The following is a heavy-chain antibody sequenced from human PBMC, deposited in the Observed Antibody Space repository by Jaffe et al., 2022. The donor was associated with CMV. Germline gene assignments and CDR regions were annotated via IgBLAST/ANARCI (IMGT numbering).Heavy chain of an antibody. CDR2: ISSSSSYI. D-gene: IGHD3-22*01. CDR3: ARGSGYYYDSSGYLDY. CDR1: GFTFSSYS. Sequence: EVQLVESGGGLVKPGGSLRLSCAASGFTFSSYSMNWVRQAPGKGLEWVSSISSSSSYIYYADSVKGRFTISRDNAKNSLYLQMNSLRAEDTAVYYCARGSGYYYDSSGYLDYWGQGTLVTVSS. J-gene: IGHJ4*02. V-gene: IGHV3-21*01.